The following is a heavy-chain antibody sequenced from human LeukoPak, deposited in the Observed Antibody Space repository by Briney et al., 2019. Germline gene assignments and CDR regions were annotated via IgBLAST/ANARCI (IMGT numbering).Heavy chain of an antibody. Sequence: SETLSLTCTVSGGSIRSNIYWGWVRQPPGKGLEWIGSIFYSGSTYHNPSLKSRLTISVDTSKNEFSLKLSSVTAADTAVYHCARHNAYYDDSSGYYYHPDYWGQGTLVTVSS. CDR3: ARHNAYYDDSSGYYYHPDY. V-gene: IGHV4-39*01. J-gene: IGHJ4*02. D-gene: IGHD3-22*01. CDR1: GGSIRSNIY. CDR2: IFYSGST.